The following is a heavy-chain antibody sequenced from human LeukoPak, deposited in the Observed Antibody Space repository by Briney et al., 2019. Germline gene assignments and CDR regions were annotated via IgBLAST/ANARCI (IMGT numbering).Heavy chain of an antibody. J-gene: IGHJ4*02. D-gene: IGHD6-19*01. CDR3: ASNAVAGTYPNDY. CDR2: IRYDGSNK. CDR1: GSTFSSYG. Sequence: GGSLRLSCAASGSTFSSYGMHWVRQAPGKGLEWVAFIRYDGSNKYYADSVKGRFTISRDNSKNTLYLQMNSLRAEDTAVYYCASNAVAGTYPNDYWGQGTLVTVSS. V-gene: IGHV3-30*02.